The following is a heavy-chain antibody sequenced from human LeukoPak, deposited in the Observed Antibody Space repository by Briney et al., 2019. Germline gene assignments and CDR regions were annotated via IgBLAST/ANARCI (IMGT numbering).Heavy chain of an antibody. CDR3: ARCTTGRTFGSLREIKRSREIDY. CDR2: ISSSSSYI. V-gene: IGHV3-21*01. J-gene: IGHJ4*02. CDR1: GFTFSSYS. D-gene: IGHD1-1*01. Sequence: GGSLRLSCAASGFTFSSYSMNWVRQAPGKGLEWVSSISSSSSYIYYADSVEGRFTISRDNAKNSLYLQMNSLRVEDTAVYYCARCTTGRTFGSLREIKRSREIDYWGQGTLVTVSS.